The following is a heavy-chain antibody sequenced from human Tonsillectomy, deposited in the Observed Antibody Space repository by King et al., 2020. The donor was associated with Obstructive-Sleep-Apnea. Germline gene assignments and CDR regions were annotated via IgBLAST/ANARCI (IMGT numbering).Heavy chain of an antibody. Sequence: VQLQESGPGLVKPSETLSLTCTVSGGSISTYYWSWIRQPPGKGLEWIGYIYYTWSTNYNPSLKSRVTMSVDTSKNQFSLKLSSVTAADTAVYYCARWGIRFFDYWGRGTLVTVSS. CDR3: ARWGIRFFDY. D-gene: IGHD3-16*01. CDR1: GGSISTYY. CDR2: IYYTWST. J-gene: IGHJ4*02. V-gene: IGHV4-59*08.